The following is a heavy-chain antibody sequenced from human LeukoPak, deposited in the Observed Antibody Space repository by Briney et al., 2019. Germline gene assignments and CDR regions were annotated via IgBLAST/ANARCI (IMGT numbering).Heavy chain of an antibody. D-gene: IGHD2-2*01. Sequence: ASVKVSCKASGYTFTSCAMNWVRQAPGQGLEWMGWINTNTGNPTYAQGFTGRFVFSLDTSVSTAYLQISSLKAEDTAVYYCARAQSGIVVVPADNWFDPWGQGTLVTVSS. CDR1: GYTFTSCA. CDR2: INTNTGNP. V-gene: IGHV7-4-1*02. CDR3: ARAQSGIVVVPADNWFDP. J-gene: IGHJ5*02.